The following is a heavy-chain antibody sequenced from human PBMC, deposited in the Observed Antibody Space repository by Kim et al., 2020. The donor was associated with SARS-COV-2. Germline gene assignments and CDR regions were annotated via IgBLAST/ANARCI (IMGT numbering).Heavy chain of an antibody. J-gene: IGHJ4*02. D-gene: IGHD3-22*01. CDR2: ISYDGSNK. CDR3: AREPTYYYDSSGYPF. V-gene: IGHV3-30-3*01. Sequence: GGSLRLSCAASGFTFSSYAMHWVRQAPGKGLEWVAVISYDGSNKYYADSVKGRFTISRDNSKNTLYLQMNSLRAEDTAVYYCAREPTYYYDSSGYPFWGQGTLVTVSS. CDR1: GFTFSSYA.